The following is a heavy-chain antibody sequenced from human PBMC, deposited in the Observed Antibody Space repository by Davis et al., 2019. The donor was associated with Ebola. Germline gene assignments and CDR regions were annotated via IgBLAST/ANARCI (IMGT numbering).Heavy chain of an antibody. D-gene: IGHD2-15*01. CDR1: GYTFISYD. CDR2: MNPNSGNT. J-gene: IGHJ6*02. V-gene: IGHV1-8*01. CDR3: AREGKEYCSGGSCYTRYYYYYYGMDV. Sequence: AASVKVSCKASGYTFISYDINWVRQATGQGLEWMGWMNPNSGNTGYAQKFQGRVTMTRNTSISTAYMELSSLRSEDTAVYYCAREGKEYCSGGSCYTRYYYYYYGMDVWGQGTTVTVSS.